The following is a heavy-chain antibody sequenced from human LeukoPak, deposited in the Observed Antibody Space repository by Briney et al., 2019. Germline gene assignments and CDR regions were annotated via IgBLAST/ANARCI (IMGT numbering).Heavy chain of an antibody. CDR3: ARDRGYYDRSGYPYFDY. D-gene: IGHD3-22*01. CDR2: ISSSSSAI. CDR1: GFTFSSYS. J-gene: IGHJ4*02. Sequence: GGSLRLSCAASGFTFSSYSMNWVRQAPGKGLEWVSYISSSSSAIYYADSVKGRFTISRDNAKNSLYLQMSSLRDEDTAVYYCARDRGYYDRSGYPYFDYWGQGTLVTVSS. V-gene: IGHV3-48*02.